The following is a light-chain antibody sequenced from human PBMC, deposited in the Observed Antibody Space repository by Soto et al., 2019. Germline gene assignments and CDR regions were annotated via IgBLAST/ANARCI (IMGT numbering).Light chain of an antibody. CDR1: QSVSNN. V-gene: IGKV3-15*01. CDR2: GAS. CDR3: QQYNTWWT. Sequence: EIVMTQSPATLSVSPGERATLSCRASQSVSNNLAWYQKKPGQAPRLLIYGASTRATGIPARFSGSGSGTEFPLTISSLHSEDFAVYYCQQYNTWWTFGQGTRVEIK. J-gene: IGKJ1*01.